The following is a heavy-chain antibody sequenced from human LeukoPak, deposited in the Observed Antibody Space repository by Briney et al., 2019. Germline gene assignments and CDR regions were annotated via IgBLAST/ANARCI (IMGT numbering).Heavy chain of an antibody. CDR2: IRYGSNK. D-gene: IGHD4-17*01. CDR1: GFTFSSYG. V-gene: IGHV3-30*02. CDR3: AKDFIAVSTVTTGWFDP. Sequence: PGRSLRLSCAASGFTFSSYGMHWVRQAPGKGLEWVAFIRYGSNKYYADSVKGRFTISRDNSKNTLYLQMNSLRAEDTAVYYCAKDFIAVSTVTTGWFDPWGQGTLVTVSS. J-gene: IGHJ5*02.